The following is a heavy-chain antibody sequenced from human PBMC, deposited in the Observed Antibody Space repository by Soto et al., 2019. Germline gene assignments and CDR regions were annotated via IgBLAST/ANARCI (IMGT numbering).Heavy chain of an antibody. D-gene: IGHD3-22*01. CDR2: ISAVFGKT. CDR1: GYTFTSYG. J-gene: IGHJ4*02. V-gene: IGHV1-69*01. CDR3: ARGDSGYVWFNEI. Sequence: SVKVSCTASGYTFTSYGISWVRQAPGQGLEWMGGISAVFGKTYYAEKFEGRVTITADESTNTAYMELSSLRSEDTAMYYCARGDSGYVWFNEIWGQGTLVTVSS.